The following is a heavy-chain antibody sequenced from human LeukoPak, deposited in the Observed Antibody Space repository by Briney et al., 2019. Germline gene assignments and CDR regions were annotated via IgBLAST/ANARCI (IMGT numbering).Heavy chain of an antibody. V-gene: IGHV3-64*01. CDR3: ARLGSPVDY. D-gene: IGHD3-10*01. Sequence: PGGSLRFSCAASGFTFSSYAMHWVRQAPGKGLEYVSAISSNGGSTYYANSVKGRFTISRDNSKNTLYLQMGSLRAEDMAVYYCARLGSPVDYWGQGTLVTVSS. CDR2: ISSNGGST. J-gene: IGHJ4*02. CDR1: GFTFSSYA.